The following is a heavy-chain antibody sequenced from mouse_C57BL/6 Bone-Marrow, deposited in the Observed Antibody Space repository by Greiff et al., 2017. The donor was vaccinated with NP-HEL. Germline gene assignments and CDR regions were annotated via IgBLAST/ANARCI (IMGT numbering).Heavy chain of an antibody. D-gene: IGHD2-1*01. Sequence: VMLVESGPGLVAPSQSLSITCTVSGFSLTSYGVSWVRQPPGKGLEWLGVIWGDGSTTYHSALISRLTISKDNSNSQVFLKLNSRLTDETATYYCAKTDYGNGYYAMDYWGQGTSVTVSS. CDR1: GFSLTSYG. V-gene: IGHV2-3*01. J-gene: IGHJ4*01. CDR2: IWGDGST. CDR3: AKTDYGNGYYAMDY.